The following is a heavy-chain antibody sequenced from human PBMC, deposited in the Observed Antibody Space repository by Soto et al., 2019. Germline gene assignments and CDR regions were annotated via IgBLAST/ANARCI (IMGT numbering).Heavy chain of an antibody. CDR3: RFIARDYSMDYYGMDV. D-gene: IGHD4-4*01. CDR2: IIPIFGTA. V-gene: IGHV1-69*06. J-gene: IGHJ6*02. CDR1: CGTFSNSA. Sequence: SVKVSVKASCGTFSNSAISWVRQAPGQGLEWMGGIIPIFGTANYAQKFQGRVTITADKSTSTAYMELSSLRSEDTAVYYCRFIARDYSMDYYGMDVWGQGTTVTVSS.